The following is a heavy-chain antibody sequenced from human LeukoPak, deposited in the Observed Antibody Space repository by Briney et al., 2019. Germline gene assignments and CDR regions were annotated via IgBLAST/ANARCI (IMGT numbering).Heavy chain of an antibody. V-gene: IGHV1-18*01. J-gene: IGHJ4*02. D-gene: IGHD6-13*01. CDR1: VYTFTSYG. Sequence: GASVKVSCKASVYTFTSYGISWVRQAPGQGLEGMGWISSNNCNTSYAQKLQGRVTMTKDTYTSTAYKELTSLRADDTAVYYCARTASSSWYDYWGQGTLVTVSS. CDR3: ARTASSSWYDY. CDR2: ISSNNCNT.